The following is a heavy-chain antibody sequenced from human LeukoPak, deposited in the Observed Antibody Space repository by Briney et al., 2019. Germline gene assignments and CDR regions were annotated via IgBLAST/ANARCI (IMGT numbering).Heavy chain of an antibody. V-gene: IGHV3-7*04. CDR1: GFTFNNYW. CDR3: ARVGARYCSATSCYFDS. J-gene: IGHJ4*02. D-gene: IGHD2-2*01. Sequence: GGSLRLSCAASGFTFNNYWMSWVRQAPGKGLEWVANIKQDGSVEYYVDSVKGRFTISRDNAKNSLYLQMNSVRAEDSAVYYCARVGARYCSATSCYFDSWGQGTLVTVSS. CDR2: IKQDGSVE.